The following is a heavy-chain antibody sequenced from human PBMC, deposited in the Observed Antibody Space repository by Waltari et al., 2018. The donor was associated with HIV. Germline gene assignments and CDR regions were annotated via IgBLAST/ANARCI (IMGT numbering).Heavy chain of an antibody. J-gene: IGHJ3*01. Sequence: VRLVQWGSGLIKPSETLKVHSAVYAATFNDVYWAWVRLSRGRGLEWVGVVGGWGPTQTNPSFKGRLTLSVDKSMGHYSLTLTKVTAADTATYFFARIISQVWGTLDLWSQGTHVRVSS. D-gene: IGHD7-27*01. CDR3: ARIISQVWGTLDL. V-gene: IGHV4-34*01. CDR1: AATFNDVY. CDR2: VGGWGPT.